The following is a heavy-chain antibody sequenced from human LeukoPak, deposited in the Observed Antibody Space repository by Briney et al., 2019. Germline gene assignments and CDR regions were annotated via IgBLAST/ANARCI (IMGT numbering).Heavy chain of an antibody. CDR1: EFTFNSHV. CDR2: ISADGKTA. Sequence: GGSLRLSCAASEFTFNSHVMHWFRQAPGKGLEWVAVISADGKTAYYADSLKGRFTISRDNVKNSVYLQMNSLRAEDTAVYYCARELVYYDRSGYHLSDAFDIWGQGTLVTVSS. V-gene: IGHV3-30*03. CDR3: ARELVYYDRSGYHLSDAFDI. D-gene: IGHD3-22*01. J-gene: IGHJ3*02.